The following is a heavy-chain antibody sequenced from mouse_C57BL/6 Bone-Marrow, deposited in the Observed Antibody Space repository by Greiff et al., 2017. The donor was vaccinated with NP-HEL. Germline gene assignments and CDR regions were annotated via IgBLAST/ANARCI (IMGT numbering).Heavy chain of an antibody. CDR3: AKPYYGSSSWFAD. CDR1: GYTFTGYC. CDR2: FLPGSGST. J-gene: IGHJ3*01. V-gene: IGHV1-9*01. Sequence: VQLEESGAELMKPGASVKLSCKATGYTFTGYCIEWVKQRPGHGLEWIGEFLPGSGSTNYNEKFKGKATFPAETSSNTAYMQLSSLTTEDSAIDDCAKPYYGSSSWFADWGQGTLVTVSA. D-gene: IGHD1-1*01.